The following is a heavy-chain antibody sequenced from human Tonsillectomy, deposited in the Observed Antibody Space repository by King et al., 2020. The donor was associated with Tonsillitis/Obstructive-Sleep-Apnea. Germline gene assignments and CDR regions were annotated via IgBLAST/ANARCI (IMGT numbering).Heavy chain of an antibody. CDR3: ARGLYSSSLAVDY. CDR2: INTNTGNP. Sequence: QLVQSGSDLKKPGASVKVSCKASGYTFTNYAMNWVRQTPGHGLEWMGWINTNTGNPTYSQGFTGRFVLSLDTSVSTAQLQLSSLRAEDTAVYYCARGLYSSSLAVDYWGQGTLVTVSS. CDR1: GYTFTNYA. J-gene: IGHJ4*02. D-gene: IGHD6-13*01. V-gene: IGHV7-4-1*02.